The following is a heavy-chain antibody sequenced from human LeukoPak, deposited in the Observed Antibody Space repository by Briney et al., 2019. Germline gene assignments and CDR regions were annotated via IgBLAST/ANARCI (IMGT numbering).Heavy chain of an antibody. CDR3: AKNQWEQPSWLDY. Sequence: GRSLRLSCAASGFTFDDYAMHWVRQAPGKGLEWVSGISWNSGSIGYADSVKGRFTISRDNAKNTLYLQMNSLRAEDTAVYYCAKNQWEQPSWLDYWGQGTLVTVSS. CDR2: ISWNSGSI. CDR1: GFTFDDYA. V-gene: IGHV3-9*01. D-gene: IGHD1-26*01. J-gene: IGHJ4*02.